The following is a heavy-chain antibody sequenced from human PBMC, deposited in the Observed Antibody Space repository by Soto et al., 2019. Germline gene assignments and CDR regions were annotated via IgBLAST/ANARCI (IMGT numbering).Heavy chain of an antibody. Sequence: SETLSLTCTFSGGSISSGGYYWSWIRQHPGKGLEWIGYIYYSGYTYYNPSLKSRVTISSDTSKNQFYLKLSSVTAADTAMYYCARVKGYCSGTNCYPDYWGQGTLVTVSS. D-gene: IGHD2-2*01. CDR1: GGSISSGGYY. CDR2: IYYSGYT. CDR3: ARVKGYCSGTNCYPDY. J-gene: IGHJ4*02. V-gene: IGHV4-31*03.